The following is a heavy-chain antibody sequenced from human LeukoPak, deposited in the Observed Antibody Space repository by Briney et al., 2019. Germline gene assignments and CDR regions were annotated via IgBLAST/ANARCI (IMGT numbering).Heavy chain of an antibody. CDR1: GYTFSSYA. J-gene: IGHJ4*02. V-gene: IGHV3-23*01. CDR2: ISGSGGST. D-gene: IGHD1-7*01. Sequence: GGSLSLSCAASGYTFSSYAMSWVRKAPGKGLEWVSAISGSGGSTYYADSVKGRFTISRDNSKNTLYLQMNSLRAEDTAVYYCANQYGKLDYWGQGTLVTVSS. CDR3: ANQYGKLDY.